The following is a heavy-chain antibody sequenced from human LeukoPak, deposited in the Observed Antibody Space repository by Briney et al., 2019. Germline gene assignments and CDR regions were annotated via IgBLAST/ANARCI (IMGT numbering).Heavy chain of an antibody. Sequence: ASVKVSCKASGYTFTSYAMHWVRQAPGQRLEWMGWINAGNGNTKYSQKFQGRVTITRDTSASTAYMELSSLRSEDTAVYYCARDRPTTVTHFDYWGQGTLVTVSS. CDR2: INAGNGNT. CDR3: ARDRPTTVTHFDY. D-gene: IGHD4-17*01. J-gene: IGHJ4*02. V-gene: IGHV1-3*01. CDR1: GYTFTSYA.